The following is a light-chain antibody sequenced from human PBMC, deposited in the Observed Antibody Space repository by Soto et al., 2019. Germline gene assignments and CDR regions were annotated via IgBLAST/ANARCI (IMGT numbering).Light chain of an antibody. CDR3: QQYNNWPPGT. CDR1: QSVSSN. Sequence: EIVMTQSPATLSVSPGERATLSCRASQSVSSNLAWYQQKPGQAPRLLIYGASTRATGIPARFSGSGSGTECTLTISSLQSEDFAVYYCQQYNNWPPGTFGQGTKVEI. V-gene: IGKV3-15*01. J-gene: IGKJ1*01. CDR2: GAS.